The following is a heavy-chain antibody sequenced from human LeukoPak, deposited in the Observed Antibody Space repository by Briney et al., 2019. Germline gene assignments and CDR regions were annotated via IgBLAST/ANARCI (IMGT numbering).Heavy chain of an antibody. CDR2: IFYSGST. CDR3: ARSPIFGVIILHFDY. Sequence: PSETLSLTCTVSGDSISSNHYYWGWIRQSPGKGLEYIGSIFYSGSTYYNPSLKSRVTISADTSKNQFSLNLTSVTAADTAVYYCARSPIFGVIILHFDYWGQGALVTVSA. V-gene: IGHV4-39*07. J-gene: IGHJ4*02. CDR1: GDSISSNHYY. D-gene: IGHD3-3*01.